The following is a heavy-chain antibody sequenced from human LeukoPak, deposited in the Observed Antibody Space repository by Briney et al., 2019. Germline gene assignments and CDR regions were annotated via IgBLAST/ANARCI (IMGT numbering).Heavy chain of an antibody. Sequence: GGSLRLSCAASGFTFSNAWMSWVRQAPGKGLEWVANIKQDGSEKYYVDSVKGRFTISRDNAKNSLYLQMTSLRAEDTAVYYCARRGNFDYWGQGTLVTVSS. J-gene: IGHJ4*02. CDR2: IKQDGSEK. CDR1: GFTFSNAW. V-gene: IGHV3-7*01. CDR3: ARRGNFDY.